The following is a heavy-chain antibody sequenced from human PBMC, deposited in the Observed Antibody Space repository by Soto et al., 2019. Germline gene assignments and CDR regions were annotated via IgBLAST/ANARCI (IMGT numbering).Heavy chain of an antibody. V-gene: IGHV3-33*01. CDR2: IWYDGSNK. J-gene: IGHJ6*03. Sequence: PGGSLRLSCAASGFTFSSYGMHWVRQAPGKGLEWVAVIWYDGSNKYYADSVKGRFTISRDNSKNTLYLQMNSLRAEDTAVYYCWRGSAVSTSFYYYMDVSGNGTTVTVSS. CDR1: GFTFSSYG. D-gene: IGHD4-17*01. CDR3: WRGSAVSTSFYYYMDV.